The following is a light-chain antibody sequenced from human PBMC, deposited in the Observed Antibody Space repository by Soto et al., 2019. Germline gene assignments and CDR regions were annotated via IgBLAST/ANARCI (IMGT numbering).Light chain of an antibody. V-gene: IGKV3-20*01. CDR3: QQYAHSPLT. CDR1: QYVTKSY. J-gene: IGKJ4*01. CDR2: DAS. Sequence: EIVLTQSPGNMSLSPGERATVSCRASQYVTKSYLGWYQQKPGQAPRLLIWDASNRATGVPDRFSGSGSGTDLTLTISRLEPEDCAVYYCQQYAHSPLTFGGGTRVDIK.